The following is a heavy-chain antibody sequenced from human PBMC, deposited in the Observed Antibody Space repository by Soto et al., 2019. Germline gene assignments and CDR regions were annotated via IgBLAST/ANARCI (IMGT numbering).Heavy chain of an antibody. CDR1: GGSFSGYY. Sequence: SETLSLTCAVYGGSFSGYYWSWIRQPPGKGLEWIGEINHSGSTNYNPSLKSRVTISVDTSKNQFSLKLSSVTAADTAVYYCARESIPAAGSDDWGQGILVNVVS. J-gene: IGHJ4*02. CDR3: ARESIPAAGSDD. CDR2: INHSGST. D-gene: IGHD6-13*01. V-gene: IGHV4-34*01.